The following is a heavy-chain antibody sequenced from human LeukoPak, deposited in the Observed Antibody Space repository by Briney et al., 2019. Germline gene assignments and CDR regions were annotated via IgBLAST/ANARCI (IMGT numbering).Heavy chain of an antibody. V-gene: IGHV1-69*13. J-gene: IGHJ5*02. D-gene: IGHD3-10*01. CDR3: ARSASMVRGVMSWFDP. Sequence: SVKVSCKASGYTFTSYGISWVRQAPGQGLEWMGGIIPIFGTANYAQKFQGRVTITADESTSTAYMELSSLRSEDTAVYYCARSASMVRGVMSWFDPWGQGTLVTVSS. CDR2: IIPIFGTA. CDR1: GYTFTSYG.